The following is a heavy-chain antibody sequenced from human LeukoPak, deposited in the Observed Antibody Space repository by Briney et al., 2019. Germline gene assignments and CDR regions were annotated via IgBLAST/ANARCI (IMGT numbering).Heavy chain of an antibody. J-gene: IGHJ4*02. CDR3: ARDQRRTYGSGSYCLDY. D-gene: IGHD3-10*01. V-gene: IGHV1-18*01. CDR2: ISAYNGNT. Sequence: GASVKVSCKASGYTFTSYGISWVRQAPGQGLEWMGWISAYNGNTNYAQKLQGRVTMTTDTSTSTAYMELRSLRSDDTAVYYCARDQRRTYGSGSYCLDYWGQGTLVTVSS. CDR1: GYTFTSYG.